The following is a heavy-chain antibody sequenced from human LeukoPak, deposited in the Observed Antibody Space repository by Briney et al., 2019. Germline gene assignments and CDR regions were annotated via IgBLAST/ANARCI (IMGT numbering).Heavy chain of an antibody. V-gene: IGHV4-39*01. CDR2: IYYSGGT. CDR1: GGSISSSSYY. J-gene: IGHJ2*01. CDR3: ARHGIAVAGSSYFDL. D-gene: IGHD6-19*01. Sequence: SETLSLTCTVSGGSISSSSYYWGWIRQPPGKGLEWIGSIYYSGGTYYNPSLKSRVTISVDTSKNQFSLKLSSVTAADTAVYYCARHGIAVAGSSYFDLWGRGTLVTVSS.